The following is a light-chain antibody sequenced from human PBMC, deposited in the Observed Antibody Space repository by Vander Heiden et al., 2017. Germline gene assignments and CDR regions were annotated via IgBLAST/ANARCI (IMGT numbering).Light chain of an antibody. Sequence: DIVMTQSPDSPAVSLGERATINCKSSQSILSSSNNQNYLAWYQQKAGQPPKVLIYWASTRESGVPDRFSGSGSGTDFTLTISSLQAEDVAVYYCQQYYSPPLTFGGGTKVEIK. CDR1: QSILSSSNNQNY. CDR3: QQYYSPPLT. J-gene: IGKJ4*01. V-gene: IGKV4-1*01. CDR2: WAS.